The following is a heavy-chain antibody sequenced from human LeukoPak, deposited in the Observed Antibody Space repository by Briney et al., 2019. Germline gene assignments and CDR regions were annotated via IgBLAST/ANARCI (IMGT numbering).Heavy chain of an antibody. CDR3: TRDYSGSYSYFDL. CDR2: ISGSSSYI. J-gene: IGHJ2*01. D-gene: IGHD1-26*01. CDR1: GFTFSSYR. Sequence: GGSLRLSCAASGFTFSSYRMIRVRQAPGKGLEWVSSISGSSSYIHYVDSVKGRFTISRDNAKNSLFLQMNGLRVEDTAVYYCTRDYSGSYSYFDLWGRGTLVTVSS. V-gene: IGHV3-21*01.